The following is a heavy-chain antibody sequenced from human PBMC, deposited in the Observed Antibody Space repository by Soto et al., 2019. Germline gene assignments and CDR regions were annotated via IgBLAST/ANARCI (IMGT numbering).Heavy chain of an antibody. CDR2: ISGSSGYK. J-gene: IGHJ4*02. CDR3: VRDIPYRGSTNYFDY. V-gene: IGHV3-11*06. Sequence: PGWSLRLSCASSVFTFIGFYMTWVRQAPGKGLEWISHISGSSGYKHYADSVKGRFTISRDNSKNTLYLQMNSLRAKDTAVYYCVRDIPYRGSTNYFDYWGQGTLVTVSS. D-gene: IGHD2-21*01. CDR1: VFTFIGFY.